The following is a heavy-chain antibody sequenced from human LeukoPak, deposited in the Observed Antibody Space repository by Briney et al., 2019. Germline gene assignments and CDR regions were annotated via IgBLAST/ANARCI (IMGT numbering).Heavy chain of an antibody. CDR3: ASYNQRLSNWFFDL. CDR1: GFIVNNKY. CDR2: IYEGGSS. V-gene: IGHV3-53*01. J-gene: IGHJ2*01. D-gene: IGHD6-25*01. Sequence: PGGSLILSCAVSGFIVNNKYMTWVRQAPGKGLEWVSVIYEGGSSNYADSVKGRFSVSRDDSKNTVYLQMNSLRAEDTALYYCASYNQRLSNWFFDLWNRGTLLTVSS.